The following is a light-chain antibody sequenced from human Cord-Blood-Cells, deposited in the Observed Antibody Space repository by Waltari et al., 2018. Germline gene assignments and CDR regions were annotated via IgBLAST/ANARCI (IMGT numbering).Light chain of an antibody. J-gene: IGLJ2*01. V-gene: IGLV1-36*01. CDR2: YDD. CDR3: AAWDDSLNGVV. Sequence: QSVLTQPPSVSEAPRQRVTISCSGSSSNIGTNAVNWYQQLPGKAPKPLSYYDDLLPSGGSDRFAGSKSGTSASLAISGLQSEDETDYYCAAWDDSLNGVVFGGGTKLTVL. CDR1: SSNIGTNA.